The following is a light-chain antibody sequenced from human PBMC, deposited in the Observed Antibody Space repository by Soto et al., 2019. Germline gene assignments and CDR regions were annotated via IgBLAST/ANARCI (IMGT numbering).Light chain of an antibody. V-gene: IGKV3-15*01. CDR2: DAS. CDR1: QSVSNN. Sequence: EIVVTQSPATLSVSPGERATLSCRASQSVSNNLAWYQQKPGQAPRLLIYDASTRATGIPDRFSGSGSGTEFTLTLISLQSEDFAVYYCQQNNNWPPLTFGGGTKVEFK. CDR3: QQNNNWPPLT. J-gene: IGKJ4*01.